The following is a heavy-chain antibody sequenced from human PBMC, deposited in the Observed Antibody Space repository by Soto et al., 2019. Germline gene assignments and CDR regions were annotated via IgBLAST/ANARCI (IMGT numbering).Heavy chain of an antibody. V-gene: IGHV3-48*01. CDR3: AKGVPGIAVAGTGYFQH. CDR2: ISSSSSTI. CDR1: GFTFSSYS. J-gene: IGHJ1*01. Sequence: GGSLRLSCAASGFTFSSYSMNWVRQAPGEGLEWVSYISSSSSTIYYADSVKGRFTISRDNSKKTLYLQMNSLRAEDTAVYYCAKGVPGIAVAGTGYFQHWGQGTQVTVSS. D-gene: IGHD6-19*01.